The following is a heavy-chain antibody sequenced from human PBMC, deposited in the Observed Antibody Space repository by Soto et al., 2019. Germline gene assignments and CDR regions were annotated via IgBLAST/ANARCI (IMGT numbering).Heavy chain of an antibody. Sequence: VVLVESGGGLVSPGGSLRLSCVASGFRFSEHSMNWVRQAPGKGLQWISYISSNSEKTYYADSVKGRVTVSRDNAKNALFLQMNSLRDDDTATYYCARLPKGSLVTAWGQGARVTVSS. D-gene: IGHD2-21*02. V-gene: IGHV3-48*02. CDR1: GFRFSEHS. CDR3: ARLPKGSLVTA. J-gene: IGHJ4*02. CDR2: ISSNSEKT.